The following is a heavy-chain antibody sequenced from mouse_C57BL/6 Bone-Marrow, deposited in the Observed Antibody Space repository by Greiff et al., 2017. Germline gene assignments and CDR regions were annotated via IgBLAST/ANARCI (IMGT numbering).Heavy chain of an antibody. D-gene: IGHD1-1*01. V-gene: IGHV1-59*01. J-gene: IGHJ1*03. CDR3: ARGTSHCGSSYPFWYFDV. Sequence: QVQLQQPGAELVRPGTSVKLSCKASGYTFTSYWMHWVKQRPGQGLECIGVIDPSDSYTNYNQKFKGKATLTVDTSSSTAYLQLSSLTSEDSAVYYCARGTSHCGSSYPFWYFDVWGTGTTVTVSS. CDR1: GYTFTSYW. CDR2: IDPSDSYT.